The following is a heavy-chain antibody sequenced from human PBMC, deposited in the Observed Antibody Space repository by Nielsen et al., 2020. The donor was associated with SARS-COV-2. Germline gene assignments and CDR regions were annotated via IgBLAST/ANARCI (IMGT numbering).Heavy chain of an antibody. Sequence: GESLKISCAASGFPFVRYAMSWVRQAPGKGLEWVSSIGTTGDKTFYADSVKGRFTISRDNSKNTLDLHMNSLRADDTAVYFCARVEYSTSSGAFDIWGQGTVVTVSS. CDR3: ARVEYSTSSGAFDI. V-gene: IGHV3-23*01. D-gene: IGHD6-6*01. J-gene: IGHJ3*02. CDR2: IGTTGDKT. CDR1: GFPFVRYA.